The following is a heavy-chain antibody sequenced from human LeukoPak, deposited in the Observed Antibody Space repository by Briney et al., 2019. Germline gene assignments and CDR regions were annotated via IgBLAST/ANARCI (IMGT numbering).Heavy chain of an antibody. CDR1: GGSISSYY. CDR2: ISTSGRT. Sequence: SETLSLTCTVSGGSISSYYWSWIRQPAGKGLEWIGRISTSGRTNYNPSLKSRVTVSVDTSKNQFSLKLTSVTAADTAMYYCARDNYYGSASYLDYWGQGTPVTVSS. V-gene: IGHV4-4*07. D-gene: IGHD3-10*01. CDR3: ARDNYYGSASYLDY. J-gene: IGHJ4*02.